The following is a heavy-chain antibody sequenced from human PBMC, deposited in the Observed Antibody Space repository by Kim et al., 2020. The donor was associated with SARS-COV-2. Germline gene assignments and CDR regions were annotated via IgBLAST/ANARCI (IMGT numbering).Heavy chain of an antibody. Sequence: GESLKISCKGSGYSFTAYWIGWVRQMPGKGPEWMGIIYPGDSDTRYSPSFRGQVTISADKSISTAYLQWSSLKASDSAMYYCATRGPDYEYFDFWGQGTLVTVSS. D-gene: IGHD4-17*01. CDR2: IYPGDSDT. V-gene: IGHV5-51*01. CDR3: ATRGPDYEYFDF. J-gene: IGHJ4*02. CDR1: GYSFTAYW.